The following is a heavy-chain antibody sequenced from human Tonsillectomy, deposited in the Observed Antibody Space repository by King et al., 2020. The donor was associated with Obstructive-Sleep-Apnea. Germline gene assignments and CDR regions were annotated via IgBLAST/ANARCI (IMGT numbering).Heavy chain of an antibody. D-gene: IGHD5-18*01. CDR1: GFTFDNYA. CDR3: VKDRQIGIDLWLGYFDY. V-gene: IGHV3-43D*03. Sequence: VQLVESGGVVVQPGGSLRLSCAASGFTFDNYAMHWVRQAPGTGLEWISLITWDGATTYYADSVKGRFTISRDNSQNSLFLQMNSLRTEDTALYFCVKDRQIGIDLWLGYFDYWGQGTLVTVSS. J-gene: IGHJ4*02. CDR2: ITWDGATT.